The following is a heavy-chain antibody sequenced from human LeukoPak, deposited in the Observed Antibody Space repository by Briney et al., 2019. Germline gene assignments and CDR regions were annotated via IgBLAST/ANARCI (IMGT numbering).Heavy chain of an antibody. CDR1: GGSISSSSYY. Sequence: SETLSLTCTVSGGSISSSSYYWGWIRQPPGKGLEWIGSIYYSGSTYYNPSLKSRVTISVDTSKNQFSLKLSSVTAADTAVYYCARRGAAQYYYYYYMDVWGKGTTVTVSS. V-gene: IGHV4-39*01. CDR3: ARRGAAQYYYYYYMDV. D-gene: IGHD1-26*01. J-gene: IGHJ6*03. CDR2: IYYSGST.